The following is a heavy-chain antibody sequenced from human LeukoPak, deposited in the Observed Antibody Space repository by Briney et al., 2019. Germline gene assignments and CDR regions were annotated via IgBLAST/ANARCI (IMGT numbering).Heavy chain of an antibody. CDR1: GGSISSYY. Sequence: SETLSLTCTVSGGSISSYYWSWIRQPPGKGLEWIGTIYYTGSTYNNPSLKSRVTISLDTSKNHFSLKLSSVTAADTAVYYCAATDDTTGFYSRFDNWGQGTLVTVSS. CDR2: IYYTGST. V-gene: IGHV4-59*04. D-gene: IGHD3-22*01. J-gene: IGHJ4*02. CDR3: AATDDTTGFYSRFDN.